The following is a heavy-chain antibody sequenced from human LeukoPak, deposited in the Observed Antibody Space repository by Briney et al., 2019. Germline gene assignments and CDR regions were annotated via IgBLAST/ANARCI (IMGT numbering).Heavy chain of an antibody. D-gene: IGHD6-13*01. Sequence: GGSLRLSCAASGFTFSSYAMHWVRQAPGKGLEWVAVISYDGSNKYYADSVKGRFTISRDNSKNTLYLQMNSLRAEDTAVYYCANTGGRSSSWYFDYWGQGTLVTVSS. V-gene: IGHV3-30-3*01. CDR3: ANTGGRSSSWYFDY. CDR2: ISYDGSNK. J-gene: IGHJ4*02. CDR1: GFTFSSYA.